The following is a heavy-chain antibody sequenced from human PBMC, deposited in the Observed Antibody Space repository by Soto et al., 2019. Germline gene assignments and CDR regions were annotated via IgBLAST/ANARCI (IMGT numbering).Heavy chain of an antibody. Sequence: QVQLVQSGAEVKKPGASVKVSCKASGYTFTGYYMHWVRQAPGQGLEWMGWINPNSGGTNYAQKIQGWVTMTRDRSLSTAYMELSRLRSDDTAVYYCARDIGHGLRLNYYGMDVWGQGTTVTVSS. CDR1: GYTFTGYY. V-gene: IGHV1-2*04. CDR2: INPNSGGT. D-gene: IGHD4-17*01. J-gene: IGHJ6*02. CDR3: ARDIGHGLRLNYYGMDV.